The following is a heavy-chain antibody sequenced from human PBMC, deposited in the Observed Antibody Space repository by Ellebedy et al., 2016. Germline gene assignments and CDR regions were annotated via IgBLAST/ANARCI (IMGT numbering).Heavy chain of an antibody. CDR3: VRAPSWMGLFDY. D-gene: IGHD2-2*01. V-gene: IGHV5-10-1*01. Sequence: GESLKISCQGSGYRFTTYWISWVRQMPGKGLEWMGRIDPSDSYTNYSPSFQGHVTISADKPISSAYLQWNSLKTSDTAVYYCVRAPSWMGLFDYWGQGTLVTVSS. CDR1: GYRFTTYW. J-gene: IGHJ4*02. CDR2: IDPSDSYT.